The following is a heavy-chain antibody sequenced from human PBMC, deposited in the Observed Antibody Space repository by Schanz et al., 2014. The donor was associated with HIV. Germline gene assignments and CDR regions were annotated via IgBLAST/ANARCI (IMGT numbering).Heavy chain of an antibody. Sequence: VQLLESGGGLVQPGGSLRLSCAASGFTFSSYAMSWVRQAPGKGLEWVAVISYDRSHKYYADSVKGRFTISRDNSKNTLFLQMNSLRAEDTAVYYCAKGYTSSSVFNLWGRGTLVTVSS. V-gene: IGHV3-30*18. D-gene: IGHD6-6*01. J-gene: IGHJ2*01. CDR1: GFTFSSYA. CDR2: ISYDRSHK. CDR3: AKGYTSSSVFNL.